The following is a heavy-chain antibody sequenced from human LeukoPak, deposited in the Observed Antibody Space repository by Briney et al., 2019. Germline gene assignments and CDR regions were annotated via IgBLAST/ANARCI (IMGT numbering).Heavy chain of an antibody. CDR1: SGSISSSGYY. V-gene: IGHV4-31*09. CDR3: ATYFYGEYGSYYFDY. CDR2: IYYSGST. Sequence: PSQTLSLTCTVSSGSISSSGYYCSWIRQHPGKGLECIGCIYYSGSTYYNPSLQSRVTMSVDKSKNQFSLKLSSVTAADTAVYYCATYFYGEYGSYYFDYWGQGTLVTVSS. J-gene: IGHJ4*02. D-gene: IGHD4-17*01.